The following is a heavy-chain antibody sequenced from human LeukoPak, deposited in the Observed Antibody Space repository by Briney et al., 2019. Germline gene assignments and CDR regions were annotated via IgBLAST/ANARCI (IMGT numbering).Heavy chain of an antibody. CDR3: ARLGRDYDILTGYYHPPL. J-gene: IGHJ4*02. CDR1: GGSISSYY. CDR2: IYYSGST. Sequence: PSETLSLTCTVSGGSISSYYWSWIRQPPGKGLEWIGYIYYSGSTNYNPSLKSRVTISVDTSKNQFSLKLSSVTAADTAVYYCARLGRDYDILTGYYHPPLWGQGTLATVSS. V-gene: IGHV4-59*08. D-gene: IGHD3-9*01.